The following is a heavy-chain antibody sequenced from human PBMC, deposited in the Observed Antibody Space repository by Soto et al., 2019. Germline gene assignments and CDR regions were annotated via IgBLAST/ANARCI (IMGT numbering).Heavy chain of an antibody. CDR3: ARVRMLLALAPFGI. CDR2: INPNSGGT. CDR1: GYTFTGYY. J-gene: IGHJ3*02. V-gene: IGHV1-2*02. Sequence: GASVKVSCKASGYTFTGYYMHWVRQAPGQGLEWMGWINPNSGGTNYAQKFQGRVTMTRDTSISTAYMELSRLRSDDTAVYYSARVRMLLALAPFGIWGPGTMVTVS. D-gene: IGHD3-10*01.